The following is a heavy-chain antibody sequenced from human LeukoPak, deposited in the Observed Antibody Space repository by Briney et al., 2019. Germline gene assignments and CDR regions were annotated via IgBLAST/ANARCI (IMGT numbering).Heavy chain of an antibody. D-gene: IGHD2-15*01. CDR1: GFTFSSYW. CDR3: ARGQNTVVAATL. V-gene: IGHV3-74*01. J-gene: IGHJ4*02. CDR2: INSDGSST. Sequence: GGSLRLSCAASGFTFSSYWMPWVRQAPGKGLVWVSRINSDGSSTSYADSVKGRFTISRDNAKNTLYLQMNSLRAEGTAVYYCARGQNTVVAATLGGQGTLVTVSS.